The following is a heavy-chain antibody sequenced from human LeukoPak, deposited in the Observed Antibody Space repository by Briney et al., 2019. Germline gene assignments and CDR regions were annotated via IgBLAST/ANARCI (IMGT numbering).Heavy chain of an antibody. CDR2: ISYDGSNK. J-gene: IGHJ4*02. V-gene: IGHV3-30*18. D-gene: IGHD3-10*01. CDR1: GFTFSSYG. Sequence: PGGSLRLSCAASGFTFSSYGMHWVRQAPGKALEWVAVISYDGSNKYYADSVKGRFTISRDNSKNTLYLQMNSLRAEDTAVYYCAKDASYGSGSSQDYWGQGTLVTVSS. CDR3: AKDASYGSGSSQDY.